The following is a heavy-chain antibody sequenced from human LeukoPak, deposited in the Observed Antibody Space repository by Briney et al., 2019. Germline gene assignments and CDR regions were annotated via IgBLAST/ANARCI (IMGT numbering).Heavy chain of an antibody. CDR2: IIPIFGTA. Sequence: SVKVSCKASGGAFISYAISWVRQAPGQGLEWMGEIIPIFGTANYAQKFQGRVTITADESTSTAYMELSSLRSEDTAVYYCARFIAVAGNSWFDPWGQGTLVTVSS. CDR3: ARFIAVAGNSWFDP. D-gene: IGHD6-19*01. V-gene: IGHV1-69*01. CDR1: GGAFISYA. J-gene: IGHJ5*02.